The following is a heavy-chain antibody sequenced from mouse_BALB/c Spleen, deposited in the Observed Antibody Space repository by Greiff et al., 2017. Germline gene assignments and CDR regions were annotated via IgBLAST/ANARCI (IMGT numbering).Heavy chain of an antibody. CDR1: GDSITSGY. CDR2: ISYSGST. CDR3: ARPYGKKPHWYFDV. Sequence: EVKLVESGPSLVKPSQTLSLTCSVTGDSITSGYWNWIRKFPGNKLEYMGYISYSGSTYYNPSLKSRISITRDTSKNQYYLQLNSVTTEDTATYYCARPYGKKPHWYFDVWGAGTTVTVSS. V-gene: IGHV3-8*02. D-gene: IGHD2-10*02. J-gene: IGHJ1*01.